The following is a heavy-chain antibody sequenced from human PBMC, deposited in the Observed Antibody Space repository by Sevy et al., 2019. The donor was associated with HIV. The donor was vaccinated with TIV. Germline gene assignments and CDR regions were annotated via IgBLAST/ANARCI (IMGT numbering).Heavy chain of an antibody. D-gene: IGHD1-7*01. Sequence: SETLSLTCTVSGGSISSYYWSWIRQPPGKGLEWIGYIYYSGSTNYKPSLKGRVTISVDTSKNQFSLKLSTVTAADTAVYYCARGGELRSKTFFDYWGQGTLVTVSS. CDR1: GGSISSYY. V-gene: IGHV4-59*01. CDR3: ARGGELRSKTFFDY. J-gene: IGHJ4*02. CDR2: IYYSGST.